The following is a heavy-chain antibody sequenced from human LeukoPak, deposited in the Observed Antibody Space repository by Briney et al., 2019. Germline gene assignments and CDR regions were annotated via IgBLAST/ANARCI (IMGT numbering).Heavy chain of an antibody. D-gene: IGHD3-3*01. Sequence: GGPLRLSCAASGFTFSSYSMTWVRQAPGKGLEWVSSISSSSSYIYYADSVKGRFTISRDNAKTSLSVQMTTLRAEDTAVYYCARLFWNGYYPISFDHYYGMDVWGQGTTVTVSS. CDR1: GFTFSSYS. V-gene: IGHV3-21*01. J-gene: IGHJ6*02. CDR3: ARLFWNGYYPISFDHYYGMDV. CDR2: ISSSSSYI.